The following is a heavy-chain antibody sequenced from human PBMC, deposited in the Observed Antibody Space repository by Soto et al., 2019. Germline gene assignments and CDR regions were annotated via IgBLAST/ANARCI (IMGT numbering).Heavy chain of an antibody. D-gene: IGHD3-3*01. Sequence: EVQLVESGGGLVKPGGSLRLSCAASGFTFSSYSMNWVRQAPGKGLEWVSSISSSSYIYYADSVKGRFTISRDNAKNSLYLQMNSLRAEDTAVYYCARDEAWHYDFWSGYPYYYYMDVWGKGTTVTVSS. V-gene: IGHV3-21*01. CDR3: ARDEAWHYDFWSGYPYYYYMDV. CDR1: GFTFSSYS. CDR2: ISSSSYI. J-gene: IGHJ6*03.